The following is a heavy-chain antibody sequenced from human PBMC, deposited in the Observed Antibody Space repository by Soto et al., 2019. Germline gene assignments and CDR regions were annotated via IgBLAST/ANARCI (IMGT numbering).Heavy chain of an antibody. Sequence: EVQLVESGGGLVQPGGSLRLSCAASGFTFSGSWMHWVRQAPGKGLVWVSRINGDGSGTSYADFVKGRFTISRDDAKNTLFLKMNGLRAKDTAVYYCARGIFGWGTANDYGGQGTLVTVSS. CDR2: INGDGSGT. CDR3: ARGIFGWGTANDY. CDR1: GFTFSGSW. D-gene: IGHD3-3*01. J-gene: IGHJ4*02. V-gene: IGHV3-74*01.